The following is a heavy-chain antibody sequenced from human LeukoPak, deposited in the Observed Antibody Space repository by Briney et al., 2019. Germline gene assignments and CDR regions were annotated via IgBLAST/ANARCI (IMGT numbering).Heavy chain of an antibody. J-gene: IGHJ4*02. CDR2: TSTSSYI. D-gene: IGHD4-17*01. CDR3: ARDRYGDYAVDY. CDR1: GFTFSTYS. Sequence: GGSLRLSCAASGFTFSTYSMNWVRQAPGKRLEWVSSTSTSSYIYYADSVKGRFTISRDNAKNSLYLQMNSLRAEDTAVFYCARDRYGDYAVDYWGQGTLVTVSS. V-gene: IGHV3-21*01.